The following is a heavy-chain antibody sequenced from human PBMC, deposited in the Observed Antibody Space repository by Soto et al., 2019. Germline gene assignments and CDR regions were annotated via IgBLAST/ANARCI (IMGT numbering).Heavy chain of an antibody. D-gene: IGHD2-2*01. CDR1: GYTFTSYG. CDR2: ISAYNGNT. CDR3: ARVVFGPGVVVPAADDFDY. Sequence: ASVKVSCKASGYTFTSYGISWVRQAPGQGLERMGWISAYNGNTNYAQKLQGRVTMTTDTSTSTAYMELRSLRSDDTAVYYCARVVFGPGVVVPAADDFDYWGQGTLVTVSS. V-gene: IGHV1-18*01. J-gene: IGHJ4*02.